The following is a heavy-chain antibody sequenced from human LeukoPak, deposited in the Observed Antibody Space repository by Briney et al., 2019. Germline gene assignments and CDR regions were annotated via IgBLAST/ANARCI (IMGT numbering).Heavy chain of an antibody. J-gene: IGHJ4*02. Sequence: GGSLRLSCAASGFTFNNAWMSWVRQAPGKGLEWVGRIKSKTDGGTTDYAAPVKGRFTISRDDSKNTLYLQMNSLKTEDTAVYYCTTDQEMATIGDYWGQGTLGTVSS. CDR1: GFTFNNAW. D-gene: IGHD5-24*01. V-gene: IGHV3-15*01. CDR3: TTDQEMATIGDY. CDR2: IKSKTDGGTT.